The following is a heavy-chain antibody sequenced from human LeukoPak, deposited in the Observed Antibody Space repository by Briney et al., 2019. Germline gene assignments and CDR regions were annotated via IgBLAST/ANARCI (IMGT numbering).Heavy chain of an antibody. CDR1: GYTFTSYG. J-gene: IGHJ3*02. CDR2: ISAYNGNT. CDR3: ARSGYDQQYDAFDI. Sequence: GASVKVSCKASGYTFTSYGISWVRQAPGQGLEWMGWISAYNGNTNYAQKFRGRVTMTTDTSTSTAYMDLRSLRSDDTAVYYCARSGYDQQYDAFDIWGQGTMVTVSS. D-gene: IGHD5-12*01. V-gene: IGHV1-18*01.